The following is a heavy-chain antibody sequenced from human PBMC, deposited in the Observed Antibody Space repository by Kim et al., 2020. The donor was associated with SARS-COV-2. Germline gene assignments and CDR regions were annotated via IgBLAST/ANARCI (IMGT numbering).Heavy chain of an antibody. CDR1: GFTFSSYA. V-gene: IGHV3-30*04. CDR2: ISYDGSNK. D-gene: IGHD1-26*01. Sequence: GGSLRLSCAASGFTFSSYAMHWVRQAPGKGLEWVAVISYDGSNKYYADSVKGRFTISRDNSKNTLYLQMNSLRAEDTAVYYCARGLSGSYFASPFDYWGQGTLVTVSS. J-gene: IGHJ4*02. CDR3: ARGLSGSYFASPFDY.